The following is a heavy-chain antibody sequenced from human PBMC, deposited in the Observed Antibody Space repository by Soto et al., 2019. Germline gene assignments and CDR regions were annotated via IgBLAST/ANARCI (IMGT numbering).Heavy chain of an antibody. CDR3: ARVEQWLYIAKY. Sequence: QVQLVESGGGVVQPGRSLRLSCAVSGFTFSSFAMHWVRQAPGKGLEWVALISDDGSNKYYADSVKGRFAISRDNSKNTLYLQMNSLRGEDTAVYSCARVEQWLYIAKYWGQGTLVTVSS. CDR1: GFTFSSFA. D-gene: IGHD6-19*01. V-gene: IGHV3-30*09. CDR2: ISDDGSNK. J-gene: IGHJ4*02.